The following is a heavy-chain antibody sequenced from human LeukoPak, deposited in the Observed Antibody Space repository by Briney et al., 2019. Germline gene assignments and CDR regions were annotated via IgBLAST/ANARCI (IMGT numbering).Heavy chain of an antibody. Sequence: ASETLSLTRAVSDDSFSSHYWTWIRQPPGKGLEWVGYIPYMVGTNYTPSLKSRVTISIDTSKSQCSLKLSSVTAADTAVYYCARDLVTVTKGFDIWGQGTMVSVSS. CDR2: IPYMVGT. J-gene: IGHJ3*02. CDR3: ARDLVTVTKGFDI. D-gene: IGHD4-11*01. V-gene: IGHV4-59*11. CDR1: DDSFSSHY.